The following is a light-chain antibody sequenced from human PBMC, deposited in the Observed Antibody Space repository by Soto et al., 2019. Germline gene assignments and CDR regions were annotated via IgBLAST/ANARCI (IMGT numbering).Light chain of an antibody. CDR1: ISDIGSRES. Sequence: QSALTQPASVSGSLGQSITIPCTGTISDIGSRESVSWYQHFPGEAPRLLIYDVNIRTSGVSHRFSGSKSDNSASLTVSGLRSDDEGDYYCASYTTAHTLVFGGGTKLTVL. CDR2: DVN. V-gene: IGLV2-14*03. J-gene: IGLJ2*01. CDR3: ASYTTAHTLV.